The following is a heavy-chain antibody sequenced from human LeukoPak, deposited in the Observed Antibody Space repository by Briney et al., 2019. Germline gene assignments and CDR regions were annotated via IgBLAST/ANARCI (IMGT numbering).Heavy chain of an antibody. CDR3: ARERGIRALYFDN. CDR1: GFTFISYT. D-gene: IGHD3-16*01. CDR2: TSSDGDK. V-gene: IGHV3-30*04. J-gene: IGHJ4*02. Sequence: PGRSLTLSCAASGFTFISYTMHWVRQAPGKGLEWVALTSSDGDKYFADSVQGRFTISRDNSRNTVYLQLGSLRPDDTAVYYCARERGIRALYFDNWGQGTLVSVSS.